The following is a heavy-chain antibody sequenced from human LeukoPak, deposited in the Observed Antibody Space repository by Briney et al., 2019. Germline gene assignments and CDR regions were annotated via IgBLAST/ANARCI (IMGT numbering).Heavy chain of an antibody. CDR1: GGSFSGYY. V-gene: IGHV4-34*01. Sequence: SETLSLTCAVYGGSFSGYYWSWIRQPPGKGLEWIGEINHSGSTNYNPSLKSRVTISVDTSKNLFSLKLSSVTAADTAVYYCARGHNFDFWSGTFKFDYWGQGTLVTVSS. J-gene: IGHJ4*02. D-gene: IGHD3-3*01. CDR2: INHSGST. CDR3: ARGHNFDFWSGTFKFDY.